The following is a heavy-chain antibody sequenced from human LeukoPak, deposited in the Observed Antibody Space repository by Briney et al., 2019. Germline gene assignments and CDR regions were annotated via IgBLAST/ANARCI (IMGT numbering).Heavy chain of an antibody. J-gene: IGHJ4*02. CDR2: ISADGGSA. CDR3: AKESGKFDY. Sequence: GGSLRLSCVATGLNFGESAMHWVRQAPGKGLEWVSLISADGGSAFSADSVKGRFSISRDNSKNSLYLQMDSLRSEDTAMYYCAKESGKFDYWGQGTLVVVSS. CDR1: GLNFGESA. V-gene: IGHV3-43*02.